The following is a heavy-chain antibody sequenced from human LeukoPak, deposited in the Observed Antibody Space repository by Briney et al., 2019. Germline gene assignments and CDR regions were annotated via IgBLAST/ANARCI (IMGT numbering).Heavy chain of an antibody. Sequence: PSQTLSLTCTVSGGSISSSSYYWGWIRQPPGKGLEWIGSIYYSGSTYYNPSLKSRVTISVDTSKNQFSLKLSSVTAADTAVYYCARDSGVAAAGDYWGQGTLVTVSS. CDR1: GGSISSSSYY. D-gene: IGHD6-13*01. CDR2: IYYSGST. J-gene: IGHJ4*02. V-gene: IGHV4-39*07. CDR3: ARDSGVAAAGDY.